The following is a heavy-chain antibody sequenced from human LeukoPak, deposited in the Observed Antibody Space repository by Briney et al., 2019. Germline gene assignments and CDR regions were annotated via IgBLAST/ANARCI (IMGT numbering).Heavy chain of an antibody. V-gene: IGHV3-11*04. J-gene: IGHJ4*02. Sequence: PGGSLRLSCVASGFTFSDYYMSWIRQAPGKGLEWVSSISSISSTIYYADSVKGRFTISRDNAKNSLYLQMNSPRPEDTAVYYCARCGDGLPCDFDYWGQGTLVTVSS. D-gene: IGHD3-10*01. CDR1: GFTFSDYY. CDR3: ARCGDGLPCDFDY. CDR2: ISSISSTI.